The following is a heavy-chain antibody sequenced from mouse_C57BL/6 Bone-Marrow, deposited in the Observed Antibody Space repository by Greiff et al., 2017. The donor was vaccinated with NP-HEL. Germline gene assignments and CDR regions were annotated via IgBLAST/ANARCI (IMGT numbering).Heavy chain of an antibody. D-gene: IGHD1-1*01. V-gene: IGHV5-16*01. CDR1: GFTFSDYY. Sequence: EVKLMESEGGLVQPGSSMKLSCTASGFTFSDYYMAWVRQVPEKGLEWVANINYDGSSTYYLDSLKSRFIISRDNAKNILYLQMSSLKSEDTATYYCARTDYGSSYAMDYWGQGTSVTVSS. J-gene: IGHJ4*01. CDR2: INYDGSST. CDR3: ARTDYGSSYAMDY.